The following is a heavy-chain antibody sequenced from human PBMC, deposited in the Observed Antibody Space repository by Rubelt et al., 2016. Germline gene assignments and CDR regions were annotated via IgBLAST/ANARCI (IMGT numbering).Heavy chain of an antibody. CDR3: ARDRGFVVVPALGSGAFDI. J-gene: IGHJ3*02. V-gene: IGHV3-23*01. D-gene: IGHD2-2*01. Sequence: EVQLLESGGGLVQPGGSLRLSCAASGFTFSSYAMSWVRQAPGKGLEWVSVISGSGGNTYYADSVKGRFTISRDNSKNTLYLQMNSLRAEDTAVYYCARDRGFVVVPALGSGAFDIWGQGTMVTVSS. CDR2: ISGSGGNT. CDR1: GFTFSSYA.